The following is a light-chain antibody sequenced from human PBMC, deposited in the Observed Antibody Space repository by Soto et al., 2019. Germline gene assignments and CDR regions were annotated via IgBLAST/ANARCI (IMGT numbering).Light chain of an antibody. CDR3: QQYGSSPLT. V-gene: IGKV3-20*01. CDR1: QSVYSY. CDR2: DAS. Sequence: FLTPSPATLSLSPGQIAVLSCRASQSVYSYLAWYQHKPGQAPRLLIYDASKRATDIPARFSGSGSGTDFTLTISRLEPEDFAVYYCQQYGSSPLTFGGGTKVDIK. J-gene: IGKJ4*01.